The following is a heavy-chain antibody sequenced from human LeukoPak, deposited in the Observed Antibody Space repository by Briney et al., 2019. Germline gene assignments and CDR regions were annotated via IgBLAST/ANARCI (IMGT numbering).Heavy chain of an antibody. V-gene: IGHV4-34*01. CDR1: GGSFSGYY. J-gene: IGHJ6*02. CDR3: ARKREEKYYYGSGSYYGGMDV. CDR2: INHSGST. Sequence: SETLSLTCAVYGGSFSGYYWSWIRRPPGKGLEWIGEINHSGSTNYNPSLKSRVTISVDTSKNQFSLKLSSVTAADTAVYYCARKREEKYYYGSGSYYGGMDVWGQGTTVTVSS. D-gene: IGHD3-10*01.